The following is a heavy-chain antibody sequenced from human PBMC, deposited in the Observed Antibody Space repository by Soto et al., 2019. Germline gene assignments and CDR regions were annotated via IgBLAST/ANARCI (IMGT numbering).Heavy chain of an antibody. V-gene: IGHV3-30-3*02. CDR3: AKSLSTATSFDY. CDR2: ISYAGNNI. J-gene: IGHJ4*02. CDR1: GFTFSHYA. Sequence: GGSLRLSCAASGFTFSHYAMHWVRQAPGKGLEWVAVISYAGNNIHYADSVEGRFTISRDNSKNTLYLQMHSLRPEDTAVFYCAKSLSTATSFDYWGQGTPVTVSS.